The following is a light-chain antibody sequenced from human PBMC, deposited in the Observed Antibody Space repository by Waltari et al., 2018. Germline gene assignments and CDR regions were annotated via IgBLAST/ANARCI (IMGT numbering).Light chain of an antibody. CDR1: DSNIGAGYD. Sequence: QSVLTQPPSVSGAPGQRVSISCSGSDSNIGAGYDVQWYQHLPGTAPKLLMYANCIPPPGVPDRFSGSKSGTSVSLAITGLQGEDEADYYCQSYDSSLSGAYVFGTGTKVTVL. CDR2: ANC. V-gene: IGLV1-40*01. CDR3: QSYDSSLSGAYV. J-gene: IGLJ1*01.